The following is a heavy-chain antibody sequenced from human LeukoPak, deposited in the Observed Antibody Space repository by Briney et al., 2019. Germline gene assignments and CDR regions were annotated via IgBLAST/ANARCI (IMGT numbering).Heavy chain of an antibody. V-gene: IGHV3-7*01. CDR3: ARHSTNDAFDI. Sequence: PGGSLRLSCAASGFTFSTYWMSWVRQAPGKGLEWVANIKEDGSEKCYVDSVKGRFTISRDNAKNSLYLQMNSLRAEDTAVYYCARHSTNDAFDIWGQGTMVTVSS. CDR2: IKEDGSEK. D-gene: IGHD1-26*01. J-gene: IGHJ3*02. CDR1: GFTFSTYW.